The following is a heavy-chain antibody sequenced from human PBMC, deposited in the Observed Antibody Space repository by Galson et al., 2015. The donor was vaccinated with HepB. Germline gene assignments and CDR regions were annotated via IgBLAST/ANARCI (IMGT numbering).Heavy chain of an antibody. CDR2: ISYDGSNK. Sequence: SLRLSCAASGFTFSSYAMHWVRQAPGKGLEWVAVISYDGSNKYYADSVKGRFTISRDNSKNTLYLQMNSLRAEDTAVYYCARVGWASSGWFPFSDSEAYYFDYWGQGTLVTVSS. D-gene: IGHD6-19*01. J-gene: IGHJ4*02. CDR3: ARVGWASSGWFPFSDSEAYYFDY. CDR1: GFTFSSYA. V-gene: IGHV3-30*04.